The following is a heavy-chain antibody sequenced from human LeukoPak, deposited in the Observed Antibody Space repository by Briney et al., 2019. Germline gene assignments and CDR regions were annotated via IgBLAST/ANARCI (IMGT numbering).Heavy chain of an antibody. CDR3: ASCIVGANWFDP. CDR1: GFTFISYS. D-gene: IGHD1-26*01. Sequence: GSLRLSCAASGFTFISYSMNWVRQAPGKGLEWIGYIHNSGSTSYNSSLKSRVTISADMSKNQVSLKLTSVTAADTAVFYCASCIVGANWFDPWGQGILVTVSS. V-gene: IGHV4-59*01. J-gene: IGHJ5*02. CDR2: IHNSGST.